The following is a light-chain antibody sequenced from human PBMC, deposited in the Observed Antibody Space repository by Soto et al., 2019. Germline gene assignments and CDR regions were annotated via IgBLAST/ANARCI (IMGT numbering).Light chain of an antibody. V-gene: IGLV1-40*01. Sequence: QSVLTQPPSVSGAPGQRVTISCTGSSSNIGAGYDVHWYQQLPGTAPKLLIYVNTNRPSGVPDRFSGSKSDTSVFLAITGLQAEDEADYYCQSYDSVLRESVFGGGTKLTVL. CDR3: QSYDSVLRESV. CDR1: SSNIGAGYD. CDR2: VNT. J-gene: IGLJ2*01.